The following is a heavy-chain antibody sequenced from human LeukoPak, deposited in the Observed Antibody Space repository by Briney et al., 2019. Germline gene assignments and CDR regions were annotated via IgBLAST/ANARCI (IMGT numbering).Heavy chain of an antibody. CDR3: ARVIVNGGMDV. V-gene: IGHV3-53*01. D-gene: IGHD2/OR15-2a*01. J-gene: IGHJ6*02. CDR2: TDSGGST. Sequence: GGSLRLSCAASGFTVGNNYMSWVRQAPGKGLEWVSTDSGGSTYYADSVKGRFTISRDNSKNTLFLQMNSLRAEDTALYYCARVIVNGGMDVWGQGTTVTVSS. CDR1: GFTVGNNY.